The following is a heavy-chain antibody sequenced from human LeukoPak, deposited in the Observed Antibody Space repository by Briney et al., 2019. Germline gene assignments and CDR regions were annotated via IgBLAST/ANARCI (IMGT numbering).Heavy chain of an antibody. D-gene: IGHD2-2*01. J-gene: IGHJ4*02. V-gene: IGHV4-39*01. CDR1: GGSISSSSYY. CDR3: ARQGFGGYCSSTSCSPDY. Sequence: KASETLSLTCTVSGGSISSSSYYWGGIRQPPGKGLEWIGSIYYSGSTYYNPSLKSRVTISVDTSKNQFSLKLSSVTAADTAVYYCARQGFGGYCSSTSCSPDYWGQGTLVTVSS. CDR2: IYYSGST.